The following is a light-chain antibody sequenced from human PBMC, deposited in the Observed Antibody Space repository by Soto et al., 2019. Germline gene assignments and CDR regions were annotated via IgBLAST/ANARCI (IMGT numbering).Light chain of an antibody. Sequence: IVFTQSPGTLSLSPWEIATLSCRASQSVSNNYLAWYQQKPGQAPRLLIYGASNRATGIPDRFSGSGSGTDFTLTISRLEPEDFAVYYCQQYGSSGTFGQGTKVDI. CDR3: QQYGSSGT. CDR2: GAS. CDR1: QSVSNNY. J-gene: IGKJ1*01. V-gene: IGKV3-20*01.